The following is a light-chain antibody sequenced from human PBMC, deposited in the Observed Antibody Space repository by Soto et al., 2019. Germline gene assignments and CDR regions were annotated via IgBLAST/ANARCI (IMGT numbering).Light chain of an antibody. J-gene: IGKJ3*01. CDR3: QRYHSALLT. CDR1: QDIRNY. V-gene: IGKV1-27*01. Sequence: DIQMTQSPSSLSASVGDRVTMTCRASQDIRNYVAWYQQKPGEVPKLLIYAASTLQSGVPARFSGGGFGTAFTLTISSLRPEDVATYYCQRYHSALLTFGPGTKVDLK. CDR2: AAS.